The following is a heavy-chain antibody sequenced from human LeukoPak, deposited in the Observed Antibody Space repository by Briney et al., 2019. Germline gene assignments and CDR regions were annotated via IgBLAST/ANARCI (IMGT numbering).Heavy chain of an antibody. V-gene: IGHV3-66*01. J-gene: IGHJ4*02. CDR3: ANTEPGYCTTTSCLKSDY. CDR2: IYSGGST. Sequence: GGSLRLSCAASGFTVSSNYMSWVRQAPGKGLEWVSVIYSGGSTYYADSVKGRFTISRDNSKNTLGLQVNSLRAEDTAIYYCANTEPGYCTTTSCLKSDYWGQGTLVTVSS. CDR1: GFTVSSNY. D-gene: IGHD2-2*01.